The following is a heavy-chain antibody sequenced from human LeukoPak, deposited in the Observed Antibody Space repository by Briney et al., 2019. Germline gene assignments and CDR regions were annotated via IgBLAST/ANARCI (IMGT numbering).Heavy chain of an antibody. D-gene: IGHD4-17*01. CDR1: GGSISSGDYY. J-gene: IGHJ3*02. V-gene: IGHV4-39*07. Sequence: SETLSLTCTVSGGSISSGDYYWSWIRQPPGKGLEWIGEINHSGSTNYNPSLKSRVTISVDTSKNQFSLKLSSVTAADTAVYYCARGETPATVTNTGRLGAFDIWGQGTMVTVSS. CDR2: INHSGST. CDR3: ARGETPATVTNTGRLGAFDI.